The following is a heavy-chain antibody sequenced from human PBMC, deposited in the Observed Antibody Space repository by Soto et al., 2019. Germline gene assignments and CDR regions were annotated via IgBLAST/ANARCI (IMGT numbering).Heavy chain of an antibody. CDR3: ARDRGGILGYGMDV. J-gene: IGHJ6*02. D-gene: IGHD2-15*01. CDR2: ISYDGSNK. V-gene: IGHV3-30-3*01. Sequence: GGSLRLSCAASGFTFSSYAMHWVRQAPGKGLEWVAVISYDGSNKYYADSVKGRFTISRDNSKNTLYLQMNSLRAEDTAVYYCARDRGGILGYGMDVWGQGTTVTVSS. CDR1: GFTFSSYA.